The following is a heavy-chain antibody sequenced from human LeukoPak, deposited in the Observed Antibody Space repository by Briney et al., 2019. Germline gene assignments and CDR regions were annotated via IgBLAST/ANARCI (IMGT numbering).Heavy chain of an antibody. D-gene: IGHD6-13*01. CDR2: IYPGDSDT. Sequence: GESLKISCKGSGYSFTTYWIGWVRQMPGKGLEWMGIIYPGDSDTRCSPSFQGQVTISADKSISNAYLQWSSLKASDTAMYYCARQFGSSSSAFDIWGQGTMVTVSS. CDR1: GYSFTTYW. CDR3: ARQFGSSSSAFDI. J-gene: IGHJ3*02. V-gene: IGHV5-51*01.